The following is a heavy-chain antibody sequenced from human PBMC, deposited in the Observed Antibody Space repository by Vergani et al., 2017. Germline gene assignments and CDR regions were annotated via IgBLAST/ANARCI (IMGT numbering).Heavy chain of an antibody. V-gene: IGHV3-21*01. D-gene: IGHD3-22*01. CDR1: GFTFSSYS. CDR3: ARQGRYYYDSSGYYVLGY. Sequence: EVQLVESGGGLVKPGGSLRLSCAASGFTFSSYSMNWARQAPGKGLEWVSSISSSSSYIYYADSVKGRFTISRDNAKNSLYLQMNSLRAEDTAVYYCARQGRYYYDSSGYYVLGYWGQGTLVTVSS. J-gene: IGHJ4*02. CDR2: ISSSSSYI.